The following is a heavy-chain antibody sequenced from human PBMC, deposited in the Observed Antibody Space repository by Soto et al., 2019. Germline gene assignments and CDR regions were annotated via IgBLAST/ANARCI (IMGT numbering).Heavy chain of an antibody. CDR1: GYTFTSYG. CDR3: ARVQERYFDWLPRYYYYYYMDV. D-gene: IGHD3-9*01. J-gene: IGHJ6*03. V-gene: IGHV1-18*01. Sequence: ASVKVSCKASGYTFTSYGISWVRQAPGQGLEWMGWISAYNGNTNYAQKLQGRVTMTTDTSTSTAYMELRSLRSDDTAVYYCARVQERYFDWLPRYYYYYYMDVWGKGTTVTVSS. CDR2: ISAYNGNT.